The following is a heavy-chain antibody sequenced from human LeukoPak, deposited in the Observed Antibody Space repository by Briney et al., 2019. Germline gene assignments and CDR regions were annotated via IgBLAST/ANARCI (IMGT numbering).Heavy chain of an antibody. V-gene: IGHV4-61*02. Sequence: SETLSLTCTVSGGSISSGSYYWGWIRQPAGKGLEWLGRIYASGSTNYNPSLKSRVTISVDTSKNQFSLKLSSVTAADTAVYYCARDPTYYYDSSGRNDAFDIWGQGTMVTVSS. CDR1: GGSISSGSYY. J-gene: IGHJ3*02. CDR3: ARDPTYYYDSSGRNDAFDI. CDR2: IYASGST. D-gene: IGHD3-22*01.